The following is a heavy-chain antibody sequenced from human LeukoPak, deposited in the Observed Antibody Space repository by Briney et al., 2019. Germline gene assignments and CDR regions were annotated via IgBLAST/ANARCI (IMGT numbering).Heavy chain of an antibody. J-gene: IGHJ5*02. D-gene: IGHD2-15*01. CDR2: IIPIFGTA. CDR3: VVVVAATRDWFDP. CDR1: GGTFSSYA. Sequence: GASVKVSCKASGGTFSSYAISWVRQAPGQGLEWMGGIIPIFGTANYAQKFQGRVTITADESTSTAYMELSSLRSEDTAVYYCVVVVAATRDWFDPWGQGTLVTVSS. V-gene: IGHV1-69*13.